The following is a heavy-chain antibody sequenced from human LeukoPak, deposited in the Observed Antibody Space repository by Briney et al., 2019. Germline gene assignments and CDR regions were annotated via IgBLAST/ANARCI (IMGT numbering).Heavy chain of an antibody. CDR1: GFNFGIYG. Sequence: GGSLRLSCTASGFNFGIYGMHWVRQAPGKGLEWVAFIWYDGSNKYYADSVKGRFTISRDNSKNTLYLQMNSLRAEDTAVYYCAKDILPPDIVVVPAAIPDYWGQGTLVTVSS. V-gene: IGHV3-30*02. D-gene: IGHD2-2*02. CDR2: IWYDGSNK. J-gene: IGHJ4*02. CDR3: AKDILPPDIVVVPAAIPDY.